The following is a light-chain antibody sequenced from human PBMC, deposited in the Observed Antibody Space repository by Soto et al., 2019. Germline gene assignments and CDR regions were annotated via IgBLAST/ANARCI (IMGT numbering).Light chain of an antibody. V-gene: IGKV1-5*03. CDR3: QQYSRHST. CDR2: QAS. J-gene: IGKJ1*01. Sequence: DIQMTQAPSTLSASVGDRVTSTCRARQSTSSYLAWYQQKPGKAPKLLIYQASSLENGVPSRFSGSGSGTEFSLTISSLQPDDFATYYCQQYSRHSTLGQGTKVDI. CDR1: QSTSSY.